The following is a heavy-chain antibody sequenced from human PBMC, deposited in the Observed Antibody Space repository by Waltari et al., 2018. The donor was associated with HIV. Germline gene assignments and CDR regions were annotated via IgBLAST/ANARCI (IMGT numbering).Heavy chain of an antibody. V-gene: IGHV3-64D*06. CDR1: GFTFSSYA. CDR2: ISNNGHST. CDR3: VKEGGYCSGGRCYYYGMDV. J-gene: IGHJ6*02. Sequence: EVQLVESGGGLVQPGGSLRLSCSASGFTFSSYAMHWVRQAPGKGLEYVSAISNNGHSTYYADSVKGRFTISRDNSKNTLNIKMRSMRAEDTAVYYCVKEGGYCSGGRCYYYGMDVWGQGTTVTVSS. D-gene: IGHD2-15*01.